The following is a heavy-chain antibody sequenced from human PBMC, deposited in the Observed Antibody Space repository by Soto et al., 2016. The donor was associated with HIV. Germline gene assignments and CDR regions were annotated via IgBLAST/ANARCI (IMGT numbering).Heavy chain of an antibody. Sequence: EVQLVETGGGLIQPGGSLRLSCAASGFTVSSNYMSWVRQAPGKGLEWVSVIYSGGSTYYADSVKGRFTISRDNSKNTLYLQMNSLRAEDTAVYYCARAGLYYYDSSGYTFDYWAREPWSPSPQ. CDR3: ARAGLYYYDSSGYTFDY. CDR2: IYSGGST. D-gene: IGHD3-22*01. CDR1: GFTVSSNY. V-gene: IGHV3-53*02. J-gene: IGHJ4*02.